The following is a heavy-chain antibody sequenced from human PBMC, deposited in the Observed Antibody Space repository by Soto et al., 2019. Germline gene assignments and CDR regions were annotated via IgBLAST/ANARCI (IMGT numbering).Heavy chain of an antibody. V-gene: IGHV1-69*13. CDR3: ARVTIRWYYFDT. Sequence: ASVKVSCKASGGTFSSYAISWVRQAPGQGLEWMGGIIPIFGTANYAQKFQGRVTITADESTSTAYMELSSLRSEDTAVYYCARVTIRWYYFDTWGQGTLVTVSS. CDR1: GGTFSSYA. D-gene: IGHD3-16*01. CDR2: IIPIFGTA. J-gene: IGHJ4*02.